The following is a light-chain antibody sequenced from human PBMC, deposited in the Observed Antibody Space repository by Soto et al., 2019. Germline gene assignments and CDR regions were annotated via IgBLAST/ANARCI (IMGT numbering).Light chain of an antibody. CDR2: DAS. CDR1: QSISSR. CDR3: QQYNIYSSWT. Sequence: DIQMTQSPSTLSASVGDRVAITCRASQSISSRLAWYQQKPGDAPNLLIYDASSLQSGVPSRFSGSGSGTEFTLTISSLQPEDFATYYCQQYNIYSSWTFGQGTKVDIK. J-gene: IGKJ1*01. V-gene: IGKV1-5*01.